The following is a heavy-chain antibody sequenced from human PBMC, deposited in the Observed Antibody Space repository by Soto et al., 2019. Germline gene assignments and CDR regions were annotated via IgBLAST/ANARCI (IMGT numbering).Heavy chain of an antibody. J-gene: IGHJ4*02. CDR1: GGIFNTYA. CDR2: IIPTFGTP. Sequence: QVQLVQSGPEVKEPGSSVKLTCKVSGGIFNTYAISWLRQAPGQGLEWMGGIIPTFGTPNYAKRFQGRVSITAGVTMSTDYIEERRLRSDDTAVYYGARDRDYYGSGNYYNRIDFWGQGTLVSVSS. CDR3: ARDRDYYGSGNYYNRIDF. V-gene: IGHV1-69*01. D-gene: IGHD3-10*01.